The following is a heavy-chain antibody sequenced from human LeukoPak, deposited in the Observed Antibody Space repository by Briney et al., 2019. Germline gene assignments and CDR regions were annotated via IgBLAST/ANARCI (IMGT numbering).Heavy chain of an antibody. Sequence: PGGSLRLSCAASGFTFSNYAMHWIRQAPGKGLEWVAVISYDGSNKYYADSVKGRFTISRDNAQNSLNLQMNSLRAEDTAVYYCATSSNAPGNHWGQGTLVTVSS. CDR3: ATSSNAPGNH. D-gene: IGHD2-2*01. CDR2: ISYDGSNK. CDR1: GFTFSNYA. V-gene: IGHV3-30-3*01. J-gene: IGHJ5*02.